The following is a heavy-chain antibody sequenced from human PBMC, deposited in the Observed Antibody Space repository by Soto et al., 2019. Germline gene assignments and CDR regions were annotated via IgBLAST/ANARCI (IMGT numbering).Heavy chain of an antibody. D-gene: IGHD3-22*01. V-gene: IGHV4-39*01. CDR1: GGSNSSSSYY. CDR2: IYYSGST. J-gene: IGHJ4*02. Sequence: SETLSLTCTVSGGSNSSSSYYWGWIRQPPGKGLEWSGSIYYSGSTYYNPPLKSRVTISVDTSKNQFSLKLSSVTAADTAVYYCARPMASGYYLYYFDYWGQGTLVTVSS. CDR3: ARPMASGYYLYYFDY.